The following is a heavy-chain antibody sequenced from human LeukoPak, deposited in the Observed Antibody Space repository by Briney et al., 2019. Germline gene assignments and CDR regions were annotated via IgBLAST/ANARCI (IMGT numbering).Heavy chain of an antibody. J-gene: IGHJ2*01. D-gene: IGHD6-19*01. CDR3: ARSSVAVAGFVYWYFDL. V-gene: IGHV4-59*08. CDR2: MYYSGST. CDR1: GGSISSYY. Sequence: SETLSLTCTVSGGSISSYYWSWIRQPPGKGLEWIGYMYYSGSTNYNPSLKSRVTISVDTSKNQFSLKLSSVTAADTAVYYCARSSVAVAGFVYWYFDLWGRGTLVTVSS.